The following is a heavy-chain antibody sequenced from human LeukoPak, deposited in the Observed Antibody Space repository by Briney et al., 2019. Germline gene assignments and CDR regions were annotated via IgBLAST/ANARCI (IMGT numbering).Heavy chain of an antibody. CDR3: ARDVGGLRGDYDRWFDP. CDR1: GFTFSSYG. CDR2: IWFDGRNK. V-gene: IGHV3-33*01. Sequence: QPGGSLRLSCAASGFTFSSYGMHWVRQAPGKGLEWVALIWFDGRNKFYADSVKGRFTISRDNSKNTLYLQMNSLRAEDTAVYYCARDVGGLRGDYDRWFDPWGQGTLVTVSS. D-gene: IGHD4-17*01. J-gene: IGHJ5*02.